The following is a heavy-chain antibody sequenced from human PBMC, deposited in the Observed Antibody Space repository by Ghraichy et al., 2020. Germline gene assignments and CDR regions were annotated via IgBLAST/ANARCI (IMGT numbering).Heavy chain of an antibody. J-gene: IGHJ4*02. CDR2: IYYSGST. D-gene: IGHD3-16*01. Sequence: SETLSLTCTVSGGSISSGDYYWSWIRQPPGKGLEWIGYIYYSGSTYYNPSLKSRVTISVDTSKNQFSLKLSSVTAADTAVYYCARAARGIADYFDYWGQGTLVTVSS. V-gene: IGHV4-30-4*01. CDR1: GGSISSGDYY. CDR3: ARAARGIADYFDY.